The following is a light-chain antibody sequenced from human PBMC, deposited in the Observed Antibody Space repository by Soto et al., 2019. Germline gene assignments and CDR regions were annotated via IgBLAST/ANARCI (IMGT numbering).Light chain of an antibody. J-gene: IGKJ5*01. V-gene: IGKV3-15*01. CDR3: QQYNTWPPIT. Sequence: EIVMTQSPATLSVSPGERASLSCRASQSISSNLAWYQHIPGQAPRLLIYAASTRATGIPARFSGSGSGTEFTLTISSLQSEDFAVYYCQQYNTWPPITFGQGTRLEIK. CDR2: AAS. CDR1: QSISSN.